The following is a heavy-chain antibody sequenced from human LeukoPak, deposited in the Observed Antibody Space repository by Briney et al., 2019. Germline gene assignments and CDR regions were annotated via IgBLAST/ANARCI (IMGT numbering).Heavy chain of an antibody. CDR3: AKDGLQFSEWLPPLGY. CDR2: ISYDGSNK. Sequence: GGSLRLSCAASGFTFSSYAMHWVRQAPGKGLEWVAVISYDGSNKYYADSVKGRFTISRDITKNTLYLQMNSLRAEDTAVYYCAKDGLQFSEWLPPLGYWGQGTLVTVSS. J-gene: IGHJ4*02. V-gene: IGHV3-30-3*01. CDR1: GFTFSSYA. D-gene: IGHD3-3*01.